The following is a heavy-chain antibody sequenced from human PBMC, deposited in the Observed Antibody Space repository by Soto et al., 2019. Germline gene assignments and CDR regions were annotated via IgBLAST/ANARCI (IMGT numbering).Heavy chain of an antibody. D-gene: IGHD6-6*01. CDR2: IYYSGST. J-gene: IGHJ3*02. CDR3: AREISSSGAFDI. Sequence: SETLSLTCTVSGGSISSGGYYWSWIRQHPGKGLEWIGYIYYSGSTYYNLSLKSRVTISVDTSKDQFSLKLSSVTAADTAVYYCAREISSSGAFDIWGQGTMVTVSS. V-gene: IGHV4-31*03. CDR1: GGSISSGGYY.